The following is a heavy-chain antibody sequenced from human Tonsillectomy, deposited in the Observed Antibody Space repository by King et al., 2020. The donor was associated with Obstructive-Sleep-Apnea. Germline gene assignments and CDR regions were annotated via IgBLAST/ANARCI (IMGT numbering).Heavy chain of an antibody. Sequence: QLVQSGAEVKKPGSSVKVSCKASGGTFSSYAISWVRQAPGQGLEWMGGIIPILGIANYAQKCQGRVTNTADKSTSTAYMEMSSLRSEDTAMYYCARAVEMATILWLDYWGQGTLVTVSS. V-gene: IGHV1-69*10. J-gene: IGHJ4*02. CDR1: GGTFSSYA. CDR2: IIPILGIA. CDR3: ARAVEMATILWLDY. D-gene: IGHD5-24*01.